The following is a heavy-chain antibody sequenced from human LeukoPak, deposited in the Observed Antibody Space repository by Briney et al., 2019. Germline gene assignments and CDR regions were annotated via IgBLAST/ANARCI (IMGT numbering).Heavy chain of an antibody. V-gene: IGHV1-69*06. CDR1: GGTFSSYA. CDR3: ASPQYYYGSGSTYGFDY. Sequence: SVKVSCKASGGTFSSYAISWVRQAPGQGLEWMGGIIPIFGTANYAQKFQGRVTITADKSTSTAYMELSSPRSEDTAVYYCASPQYYYGSGSTYGFDYWGQGTLVTVSS. J-gene: IGHJ4*02. D-gene: IGHD3-10*01. CDR2: IIPIFGTA.